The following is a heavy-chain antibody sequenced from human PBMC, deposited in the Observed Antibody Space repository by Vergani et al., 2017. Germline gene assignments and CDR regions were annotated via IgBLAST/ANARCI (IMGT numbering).Heavy chain of an antibody. CDR3: ARVSSSSWSDYYYYMDV. CDR1: GFTFSSYA. Sequence: QVQLVESGGGVVQPGRSLRLSCAASGFTFSSYAMHWVRQAPGKGLEWVAVISYDGSNKYYADSVKGRFTIARDNSKNTPYLQMNSLRAEDTAVYYCARVSSSSWSDYYYYMDVWGKGTTVTVSS. J-gene: IGHJ6*03. CDR2: ISYDGSNK. V-gene: IGHV3-30*01. D-gene: IGHD6-13*01.